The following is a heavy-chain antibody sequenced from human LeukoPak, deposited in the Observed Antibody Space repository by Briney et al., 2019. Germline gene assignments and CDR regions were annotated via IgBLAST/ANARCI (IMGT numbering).Heavy chain of an antibody. V-gene: IGHV3-30-3*01. CDR1: GFTFSSYA. J-gene: IGHJ3*02. CDR2: ISYDGSNK. D-gene: IGHD3-10*01. CDR3: ARTSTFGAFDI. Sequence: GGSLRLSCAASGFTFSSYAMHWVRQAPSKGLEWVAVISYDGSNKYYADSVKGRFTISRDNSKNTLYLQMNSLRAEDTAVYYCARTSTFGAFDIWGQGTMVTVSS.